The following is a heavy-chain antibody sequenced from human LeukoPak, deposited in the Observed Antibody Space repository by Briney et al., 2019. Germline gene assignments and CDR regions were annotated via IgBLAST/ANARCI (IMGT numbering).Heavy chain of an antibody. V-gene: IGHV3-21*01. J-gene: IGHJ4*02. Sequence: GGSLRLSCAASGFTFSSYTMNWVRQAPGKGLEWVSSISSISSYIYYADSMKGRCTISRDNAKNSLYLQMNSLRAEDTAVYYCARVGQGVGNRLDYWGQGTLVTVCS. CDR1: GFTFSSYT. CDR2: ISSISSYI. CDR3: ARVGQGVGNRLDY.